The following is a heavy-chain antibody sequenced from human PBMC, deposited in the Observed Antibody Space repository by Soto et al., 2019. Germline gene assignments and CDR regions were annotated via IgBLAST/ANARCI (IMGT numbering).Heavy chain of an antibody. Sequence: GASVKVSCKTAGYAFTSYGISWLRQAPGQGLEWMGWISAYNGNTNYAQKLQGRVTMTTDTSTSTAYMELRSLRSDDTAVYYCARMAVAGPHTNWGQGTLVTVSS. V-gene: IGHV1-18*04. D-gene: IGHD6-19*01. J-gene: IGHJ4*02. CDR1: GYAFTSYG. CDR2: ISAYNGNT. CDR3: ARMAVAGPHTN.